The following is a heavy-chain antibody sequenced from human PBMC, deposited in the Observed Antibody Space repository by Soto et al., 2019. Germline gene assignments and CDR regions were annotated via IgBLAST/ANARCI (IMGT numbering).Heavy chain of an antibody. V-gene: IGHV1-18*01. Sequence: QIQLVQSGAEVKKPGASVKVSCKASGYNFFDYGVSWMRQAPGQGLEWMGWVSPKSGNTDYARKVQGRVTMTTDISTSTAYMELRGLISDDTGVYYCARGRTVSTIGPLLVWGQGTLVSVSS. CDR2: VSPKSGNT. J-gene: IGHJ1*01. D-gene: IGHD1-1*01. CDR1: GYNFFDYG. CDR3: ARGRTVSTIGPLLV.